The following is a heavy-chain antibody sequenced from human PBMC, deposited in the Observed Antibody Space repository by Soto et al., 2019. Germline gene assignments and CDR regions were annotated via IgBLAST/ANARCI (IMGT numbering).Heavy chain of an antibody. CDR2: INAGDGNT. CDR3: ARDEYQILAGPDMGTD. D-gene: IGHD3-9*01. J-gene: IGHJ4*02. V-gene: IGHV1-3*01. Sequence: GASVKVSCKASGYTFTSYAMHWVRQAPGQRLEWMGWINAGDGNTKYSQKFQGRVTITRDTSASTAYMELSSLRSEDTAVYYCARDEYQILAGPDMGTDRGQETLDTVSS. CDR1: GYTFTSYA.